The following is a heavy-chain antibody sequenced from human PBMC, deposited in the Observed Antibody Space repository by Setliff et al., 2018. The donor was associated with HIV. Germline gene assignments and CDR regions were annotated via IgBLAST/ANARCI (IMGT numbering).Heavy chain of an antibody. Sequence: SVKVSCKASGGTFSSQVISWVRQAPGQGLEWMGGIVPMLGTPNYSQTFQGRVSITADKSTSTAYTELSSLKSDDTAVYYCARFMAADYYDTSGYFHHWGQGTLVTVSS. CDR2: IVPMLGTP. J-gene: IGHJ1*01. CDR3: ARFMAADYYDTSGYFHH. D-gene: IGHD3-22*01. CDR1: GGTFSSQV. V-gene: IGHV1-69*10.